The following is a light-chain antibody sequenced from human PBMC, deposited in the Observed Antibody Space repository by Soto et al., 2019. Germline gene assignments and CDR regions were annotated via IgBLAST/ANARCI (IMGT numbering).Light chain of an antibody. CDR3: LPWDSSLNVGV. J-gene: IGLJ1*01. CDR1: TSNIGNNY. Sequence: QSVLTQPNSVSAAPGQKVTISCSGITSNIGNNYVSWYQQLPVTAPKLLIYDNNKRPSGIPDRFSGSKSGTSATLGITGLQTGDEADYYCLPWDSSLNVGVFGTGTMVTVL. CDR2: DNN. V-gene: IGLV1-51*01.